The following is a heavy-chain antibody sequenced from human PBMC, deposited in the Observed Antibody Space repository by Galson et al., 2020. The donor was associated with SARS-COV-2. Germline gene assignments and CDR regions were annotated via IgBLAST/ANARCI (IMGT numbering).Heavy chain of an antibody. CDR2: IYYSGST. CDR1: GGSISSSSYY. V-gene: IGHV4-39*07. CDR3: ARILGELLWFGELLFGGYYFDY. J-gene: IGHJ4*02. D-gene: IGHD3-10*01. Sequence: SETLSLTCTVSGGSISSSSYYWGWIRQPPGKGLEWIGSIYYSGSTYYNPSLKSRVTISVDTSKNQFSLKLSSVTAADTAVYYCARILGELLWFGELLFGGYYFDYWGQGTLVTVSS.